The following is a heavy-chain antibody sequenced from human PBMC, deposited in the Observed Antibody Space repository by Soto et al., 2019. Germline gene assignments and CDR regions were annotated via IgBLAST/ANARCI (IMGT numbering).Heavy chain of an antibody. CDR3: ARGRWQQFHYSFDY. V-gene: IGHV1-18*01. D-gene: IGHD5-12*01. Sequence: AAVRGSCKTSGYTFARFGINWVRQAPGQGLEWMGWISADNGNTNYAQQFQGRVTLTTDTSTRTGYMELRGLRSDDTAVYYCARGRWQQFHYSFDYSGQGTLLTGS. J-gene: IGHJ4*02. CDR2: ISADNGNT. CDR1: GYTFARFG.